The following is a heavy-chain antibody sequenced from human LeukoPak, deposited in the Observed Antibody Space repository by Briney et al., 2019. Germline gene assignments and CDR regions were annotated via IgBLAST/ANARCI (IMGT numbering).Heavy chain of an antibody. Sequence: PSETLSLTCTVSGGSMSSHYWSWVRQPPGKALEWIGYISHGGQTLSSPSLSSRVTISVDTSNNQFSLKLTSVTAADTAVYFCARDTYYTSGTYYIDYFDSWGQGALVTVSS. J-gene: IGHJ4*02. V-gene: IGHV4-59*11. CDR3: ARDTYYTSGTYYIDYFDS. CDR2: ISHGGQT. D-gene: IGHD3-10*01. CDR1: GGSMSSHY.